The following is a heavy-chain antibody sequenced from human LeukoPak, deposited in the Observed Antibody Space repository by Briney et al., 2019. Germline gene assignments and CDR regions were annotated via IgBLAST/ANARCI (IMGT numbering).Heavy chain of an antibody. J-gene: IGHJ4*02. Sequence: GGSLRLSCAASGFTFSIHSMNWVRQAPGKGLEWVSSISSGSAFIYYADSVKGRFTISRDNAKNSLYLQMNSLRAEDTAVYFCARYFAGSSFDYWGQGTLVTVSS. CDR2: ISSGSAFI. CDR3: ARYFAGSSFDY. V-gene: IGHV3-21*01. D-gene: IGHD3-9*01. CDR1: GFTFSIHS.